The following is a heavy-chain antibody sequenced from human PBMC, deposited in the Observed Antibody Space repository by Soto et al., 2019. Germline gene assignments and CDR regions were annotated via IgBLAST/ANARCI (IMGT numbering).Heavy chain of an antibody. CDR3: ATYYYGSGISFDY. J-gene: IGHJ4*02. CDR2: IGVTDNTI. CDR1: GFTFSDYY. D-gene: IGHD3-10*01. Sequence: VQLVESGGGLVKPGGSLRLSCAASGFTFSDYYMTWIRQAPGKGLEWVSYIGVTDNTIYYADSVKGRFTISRDNAKNSLYLQMNSLRAEDTAVYYCATYYYGSGISFDYWGQGTLVTVSS. V-gene: IGHV3-11*01.